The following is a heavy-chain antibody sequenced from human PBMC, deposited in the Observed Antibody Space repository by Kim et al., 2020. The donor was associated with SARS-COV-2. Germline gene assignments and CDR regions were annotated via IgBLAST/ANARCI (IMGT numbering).Heavy chain of an antibody. CDR1: GGSISSYY. CDR2: IYYSGST. D-gene: IGHD5-18*01. Sequence: SETLSLTCTVSGGSISSYYWSWIRQPPGKGLEWIGYIYYSGSTNYNPSLKSRVTISVDTSKNQFSLKLSSVTAADTAVYYCARGGDSYGGYNWFDPWGQGTLVTVSS. V-gene: IGHV4-59*01. CDR3: ARGGDSYGGYNWFDP. J-gene: IGHJ5*02.